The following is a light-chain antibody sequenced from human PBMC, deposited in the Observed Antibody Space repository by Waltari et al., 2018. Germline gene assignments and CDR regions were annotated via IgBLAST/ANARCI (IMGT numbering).Light chain of an antibody. CDR3: QSIDNSGYNKI. CDR2: KDT. Sequence: SYELTQPPSMSVSPGQTARITCSGDTLPKQYASWYQQKPGQAPVLVIYKDTERPSGIPERFSGSNSGTTVTLTISGVQADDEADYHCQSIDNSGYNKIFGGGTKLTVL. CDR1: TLPKQY. V-gene: IGLV3-25*03. J-gene: IGLJ2*01.